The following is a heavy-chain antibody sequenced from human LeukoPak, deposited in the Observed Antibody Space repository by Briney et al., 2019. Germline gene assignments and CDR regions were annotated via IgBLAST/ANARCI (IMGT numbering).Heavy chain of an antibody. CDR3: VWSSTWDKRFYLDQ. J-gene: IGHJ4*02. V-gene: IGHV3-15*01. Sequence: GSLRLSCAASGFTFHLAWMSWVRQAPGEGVEWVARIRAKTVGPAEYATPVKDRFTISRDDSQNMVYLQMSSLRTDDTAVYYCVWSSTWDKRFYLDQWGQGTLVTVSS. CDR1: GFTFHLAW. D-gene: IGHD6-6*01. CDR2: IRAKTVGPA.